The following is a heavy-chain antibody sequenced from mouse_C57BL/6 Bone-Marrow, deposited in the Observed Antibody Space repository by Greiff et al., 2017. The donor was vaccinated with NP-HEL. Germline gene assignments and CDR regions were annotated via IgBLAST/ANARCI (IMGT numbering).Heavy chain of an antibody. D-gene: IGHD1-1*01. CDR1: GYAFSSSW. Sequence: QVQLKESGPELVKPGASVKISCKASGYAFSSSWMNWVKQRPGKGLEWIGRIYPGDGDTNYNGKFKGKATLTADKSSSTAYMQLSSLTSEDSAVYFCAPFTEEDYWGQGTTLTVSS. V-gene: IGHV1-82*01. CDR3: APFTEEDY. CDR2: IYPGDGDT. J-gene: IGHJ2*01.